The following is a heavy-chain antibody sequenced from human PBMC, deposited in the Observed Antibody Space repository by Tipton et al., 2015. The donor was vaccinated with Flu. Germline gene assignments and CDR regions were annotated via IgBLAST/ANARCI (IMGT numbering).Heavy chain of an antibody. D-gene: IGHD1-14*01. Sequence: TLSLTCSVSGGSISSGGAYWSWFRQLPGKGLEWIGCIYYSGSTYYNSSLRSRLTISVDTSRNLFSLNLNSVTAADTAVYYCARTEPRTLYYFDFWGQGTLVTVSS. CDR2: IYYSGST. CDR3: ARTEPRTLYYFDF. V-gene: IGHV4-31*03. J-gene: IGHJ4*02. CDR1: GGSISSGGAY.